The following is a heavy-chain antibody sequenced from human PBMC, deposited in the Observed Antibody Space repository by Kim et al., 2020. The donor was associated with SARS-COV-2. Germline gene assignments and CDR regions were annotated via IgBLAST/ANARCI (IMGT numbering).Heavy chain of an antibody. J-gene: IGHJ4*02. V-gene: IGHV4-59*01. CDR3: ARSGSYYEPDY. Sequence: SETLSLTCTVSGGSISSYYWSWIRQPPGKGLEWIGYIYYSGSTNYNPSLKSRVTISVDTSKNQFSLKLSSVTAADTAVYYCARSGSYYEPDYWGQGTLVTVSS. D-gene: IGHD3-10*01. CDR1: GGSISSYY. CDR2: IYYSGST.